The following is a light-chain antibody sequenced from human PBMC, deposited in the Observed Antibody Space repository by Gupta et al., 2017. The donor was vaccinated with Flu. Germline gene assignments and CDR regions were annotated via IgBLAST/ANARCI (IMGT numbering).Light chain of an antibody. CDR1: SNDVGNYNL. CDR3: CSYAGSSTTI. J-gene: IGLJ2*01. CDR2: EAS. V-gene: IGLV2-23*01. Sequence: QSALTQSASVSGSPGQSITISCTGTSNDVGNYNLVSWYQQHPGKAPKLMIYEASKRPSGVSNRFSGSESGNTASLTISGLQAEDEADYYCCSYAGSSTTIFGGGTKLNVL.